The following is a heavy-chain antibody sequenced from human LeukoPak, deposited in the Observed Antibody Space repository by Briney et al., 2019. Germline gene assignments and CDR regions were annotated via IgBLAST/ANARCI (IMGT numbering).Heavy chain of an antibody. CDR2: ISAYNGNT. Sequence: GASVKVSCKASGYTFTSYGISWVRQAPGQGLEWMGWISAYNGNTNYAQKLQGRVTMTTDTSTSTAYMELRSLRSDDTAVYYCARAYCSSTSCPIYLYYYYMDVWGKGTTVTVSS. J-gene: IGHJ6*03. V-gene: IGHV1-18*01. CDR3: ARAYCSSTSCPIYLYYYYMDV. D-gene: IGHD2-2*01. CDR1: GYTFTSYG.